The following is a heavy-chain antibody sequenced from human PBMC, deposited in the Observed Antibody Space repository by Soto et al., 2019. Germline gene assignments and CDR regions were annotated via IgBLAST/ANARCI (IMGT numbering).Heavy chain of an antibody. Sequence: GGSLRLSCAASGFTFRSYSMNWVRQAPGKGLEWVSSISSSSIYIYSADSVTGRFATSRDNAKNSLFLQMNSLRAEDTAVYYCAAQTQVTRNGEYFQHWGQGALVTVSS. D-gene: IGHD2-15*01. CDR2: ISSSSIYI. V-gene: IGHV3-21*01. J-gene: IGHJ1*01. CDR1: GFTFRSYS. CDR3: AAQTQVTRNGEYFQH.